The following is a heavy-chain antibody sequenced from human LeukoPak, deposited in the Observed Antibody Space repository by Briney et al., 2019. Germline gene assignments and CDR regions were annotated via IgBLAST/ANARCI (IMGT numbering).Heavy chain of an antibody. J-gene: IGHJ3*02. CDR2: FSDSGVPT. D-gene: IGHD6-13*01. V-gene: IGHV3-23*01. CDR3: AKGRSSWSTSDFDI. CDR1: GFTFSSYL. Sequence: GGSLRLSCAASGFTFSSYLLSWVRQAPGKGLEWVSGFSDSGVPTYHADSVKGRFTISRDNSKNTVFLQMNSLRVEDTAIYYCAKGRSSWSTSDFDIWGQGTMVTVSS.